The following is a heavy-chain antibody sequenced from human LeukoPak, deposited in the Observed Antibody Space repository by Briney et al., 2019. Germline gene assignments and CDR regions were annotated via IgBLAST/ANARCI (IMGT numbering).Heavy chain of an antibody. CDR3: ARQDYDSSGYYSLNYFDY. D-gene: IGHD3-22*01. CDR2: IYYSGST. V-gene: IGHV4-39*01. CDR1: GGSISSSTYY. Sequence: PPETLSLTCTVSGGSISSSTYYWGWIRQPPGKGLEWIGSIYYSGSTYYNPSLKSRVTISVDTSKNHFSLKLSSVTAADTAVYYCARQDYDSSGYYSLNYFDYWGQGTLVTVSS. J-gene: IGHJ4*02.